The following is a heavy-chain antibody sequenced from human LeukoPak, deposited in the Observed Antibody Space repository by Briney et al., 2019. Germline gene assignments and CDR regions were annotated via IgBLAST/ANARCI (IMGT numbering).Heavy chain of an antibody. V-gene: IGHV3-74*01. Sequence: GGSLRLSCAASGLTFSSYWMHWVRQAPGQGLVWVSRINSDGSSTSYADSVKGRFTISRDHAKNTLYLQMNSLRAEDTAVYYCARQTTVVTMRDWGQGTLVTVSS. CDR1: GLTFSSYW. CDR3: ARQTTVVTMRD. D-gene: IGHD4-23*01. CDR2: INSDGSST. J-gene: IGHJ1*01.